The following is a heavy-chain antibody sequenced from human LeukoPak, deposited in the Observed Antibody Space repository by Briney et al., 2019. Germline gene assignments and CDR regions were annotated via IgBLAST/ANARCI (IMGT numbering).Heavy chain of an antibody. CDR2: ISWNSGSI. Sequence: PGGSLRLSCAASGFTFDDYAMHWVRQAPGKGLEWVSGISWNSGSIGYADSVKGRFTISRDNAKNSLYLQMNSLRAEDTALYYCAKTYSSSWSSPYFDYCGQGTLVTVSS. D-gene: IGHD6-13*01. CDR3: AKTYSSSWSSPYFDY. CDR1: GFTFDDYA. J-gene: IGHJ4*02. V-gene: IGHV3-9*01.